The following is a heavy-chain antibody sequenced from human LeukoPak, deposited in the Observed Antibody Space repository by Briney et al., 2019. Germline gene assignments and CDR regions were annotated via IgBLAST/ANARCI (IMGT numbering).Heavy chain of an antibody. Sequence: PGGSLRLSCAASGFTFSDYSMNWVRQAPGKGLEWVSSISRSSHIYSADSVKGRFTISRDNAKNSLYLQMNSLRAADTAVYYCARHDPYGDYGPHFDYWGQGTLVTVSS. CDR3: ARHDPYGDYGPHFDY. V-gene: IGHV3-69-1*02. J-gene: IGHJ4*02. CDR2: ISRSSHI. D-gene: IGHD4-17*01. CDR1: GFTFSDYS.